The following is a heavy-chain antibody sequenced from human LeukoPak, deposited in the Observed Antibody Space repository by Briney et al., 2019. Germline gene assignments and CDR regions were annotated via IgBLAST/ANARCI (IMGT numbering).Heavy chain of an antibody. Sequence: GGSLRLSCAASGFTFSSYAMHWVRQAPGKGLEWGAVISYDGSNKYYADSVKGRFTISRDNSKNTLYLQMNSLRAEDTAVYYCARDYDYVWGSNKNAFDIWGQGTMVTVSS. J-gene: IGHJ3*02. CDR1: GFTFSSYA. D-gene: IGHD3-16*01. CDR2: ISYDGSNK. V-gene: IGHV3-30-3*01. CDR3: ARDYDYVWGSNKNAFDI.